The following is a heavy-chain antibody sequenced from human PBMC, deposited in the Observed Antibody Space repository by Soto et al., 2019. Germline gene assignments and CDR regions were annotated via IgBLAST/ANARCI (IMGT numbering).Heavy chain of an antibody. V-gene: IGHV5-51*01. CDR3: ARHHGSPGSYFGMDV. D-gene: IGHD6-13*01. CDR2: IYPGGSDT. Sequence: GESLKISCKGSGYSFTNYWINWVRQMPGKGLEWMGIIYPGGSDTRYSPSFQGQVTISADKSINTAYLQWRGLKASDTAVYYCARHHGSPGSYFGMDVWGQGTTVTVSS. J-gene: IGHJ6*02. CDR1: GYSFTNYW.